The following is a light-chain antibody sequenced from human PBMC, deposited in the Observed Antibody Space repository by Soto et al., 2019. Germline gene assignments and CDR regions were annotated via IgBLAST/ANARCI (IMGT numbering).Light chain of an antibody. V-gene: IGKV1-39*01. CDR3: QQSYGTPIT. J-gene: IGKJ5*01. Sequence: DIQMTQSPSFLSASVGDTVTITCRPSQFISTYLNWYQQKPGKAPNLLIYTTSSLHSGVPSRFSGIESGTDFPLTFTILQPEAFATNYVQQSYGTPITLAKGHDWRL. CDR2: TTS. CDR1: QFISTY.